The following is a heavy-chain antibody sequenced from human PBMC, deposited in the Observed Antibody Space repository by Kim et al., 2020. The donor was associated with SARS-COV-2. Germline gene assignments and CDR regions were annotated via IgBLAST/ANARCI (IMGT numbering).Heavy chain of an antibody. J-gene: IGHJ4*02. CDR1: GGSISSSSYY. V-gene: IGHV4-39*07. CDR2: IYYSGST. CDR3: ARANYYGSGSYFDY. Sequence: SETLSLTCTVSGGSISSSSYYWGWIRQPPGKGLEWIGSIYYSGSTYYNPSLKSRVTISVDTSKNQFSLKLGSVTAADTAVYYCARANYYGSGSYFDYWGQGTLVTVSS. D-gene: IGHD3-10*01.